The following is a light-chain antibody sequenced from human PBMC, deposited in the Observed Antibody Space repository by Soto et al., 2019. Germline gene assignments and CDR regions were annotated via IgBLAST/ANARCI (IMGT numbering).Light chain of an antibody. CDR2: GAS. CDR1: QSVSSSY. CDR3: HQYDSSPIT. J-gene: IGKJ5*01. V-gene: IGKV3-20*01. Sequence: EIVLTQSPGTLSLSPGERATLSCRVSQSVSSSYLAWYQQKPGQAPRLLIYGASSRATGIPDRFSGSGSGTDFTLTISRLEPEDFAVFYCHQYDSSPITFGQGTRLEIK.